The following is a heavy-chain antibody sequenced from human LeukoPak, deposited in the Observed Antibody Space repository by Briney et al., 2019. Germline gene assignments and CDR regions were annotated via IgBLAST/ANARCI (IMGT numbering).Heavy chain of an antibody. V-gene: IGHV3-23*01. CDR2: ISGSGGST. CDR3: AKDRYNWNSWFDP. D-gene: IGHD1-7*01. J-gene: IGHJ5*02. CDR1: GFTFSSYG. Sequence: PGGSLRLSCAASGFTFSSYGMSWVRQAPGKGLEWVSAISGSGGSTYYADSVKGRFTISRDNSKNTLYLQMNSLRAEDTAIYYRAKDRYNWNSWFDPWGQGTLVTVSS.